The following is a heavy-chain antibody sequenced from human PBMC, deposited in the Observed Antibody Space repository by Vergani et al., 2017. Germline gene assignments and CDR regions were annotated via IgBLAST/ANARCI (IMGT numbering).Heavy chain of an antibody. CDR1: GFTFSSYA. D-gene: IGHD6-6*01. V-gene: IGHV3-23*04. CDR2: ISGSGGST. Sequence: EAQLVESGGGLVQPGGSLRLSCAASGFTFSSYAMSWVRQAPGKGLEWVSAISGSGGSTYYANSVKGRFTISRDNSKNTLYLQMNSLRAEDTAVYYCAKDITLGEQLAIYYMDVWGKGTTVTVSS. J-gene: IGHJ6*03. CDR3: AKDITLGEQLAIYYMDV.